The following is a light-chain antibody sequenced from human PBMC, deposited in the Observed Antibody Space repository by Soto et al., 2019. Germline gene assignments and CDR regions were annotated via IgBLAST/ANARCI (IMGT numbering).Light chain of an antibody. J-gene: IGLJ1*01. CDR2: EVS. CDR3: CSYTTSRTYV. V-gene: IGLV2-14*01. CDR1: SSDIGAYDY. Sequence: QSVLTQPASVSGSPGQSITISCTGTSSDIGAYDYVSWYQQLPGKAPKVMIYEVSNRPSGVSHRFSGSKSGNTASLTLSGLQAEDEADYYCCSYTTSRTYVFGSGTKVTVL.